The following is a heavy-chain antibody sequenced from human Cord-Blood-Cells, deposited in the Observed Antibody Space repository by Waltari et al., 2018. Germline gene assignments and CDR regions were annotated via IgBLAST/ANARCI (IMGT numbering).Heavy chain of an antibody. CDR2: IYSGGST. J-gene: IGHJ4*02. CDR3: ARNRQLGNYFDY. V-gene: IGHV3-53*02. Sequence: EVQLVETGGGLIQPGGSLRLSCAASGFTVSSNYMSWVRQAPGKGLEWVSVIYSGGSTYYADPVKGRFTISRDNSKNTLYLQMNSLRAEDTAVYYCARNRQLGNYFDYWGQGTLVTVSS. CDR1: GFTVSSNY. D-gene: IGHD1-1*01.